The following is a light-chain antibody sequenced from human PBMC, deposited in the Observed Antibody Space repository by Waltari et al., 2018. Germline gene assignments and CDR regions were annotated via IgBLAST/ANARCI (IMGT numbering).Light chain of an antibody. CDR2: KAS. CDR3: QQYNSAPRT. CDR1: QDISSW. V-gene: IGKV1-12*01. Sequence: DIQMTQSPSSLSASVGDRVPITCRASQDISSWLAWYQQKPGKAPNLLIYKASSLQSGVPSRFSGSGSGTDFTLTISSLQPEDFATYYCQQYNSAPRTFGQGTKVEIK. J-gene: IGKJ1*01.